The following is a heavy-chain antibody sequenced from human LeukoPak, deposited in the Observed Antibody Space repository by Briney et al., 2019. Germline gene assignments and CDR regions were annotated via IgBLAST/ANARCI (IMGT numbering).Heavy chain of an antibody. V-gene: IGHV5-51*01. Sequence: GESLKISCKGSGYSFTSYWIGWVRQMPGKGLEWMGIIYPGDSDTRYSPSFQGQVTISADKSITTGYLQWSSLKASDTAMYYCARAPTSVSNPYYFDYRGQGALVTVSS. J-gene: IGHJ4*02. CDR2: IYPGDSDT. D-gene: IGHD4-11*01. CDR3: ARAPTSVSNPYYFDY. CDR1: GYSFTSYW.